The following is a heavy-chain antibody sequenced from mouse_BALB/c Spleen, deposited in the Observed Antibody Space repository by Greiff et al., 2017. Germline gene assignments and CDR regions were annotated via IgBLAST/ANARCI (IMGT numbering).Heavy chain of an antibody. D-gene: IGHD2-14*01. Sequence: EVQRVESGGGLVQPKGSLKLSCAASGFTFNTYAMNWVRQAPGKGLEWVARIRSKSNNYATYYADSVKDRFTISRDDSQSMLYLQMNNLKTEDTAMYYCVRQGVRSAMDYWGQGTSVTVSS. V-gene: IGHV10-1*02. CDR1: GFTFNTYA. CDR3: VRQGVRSAMDY. CDR2: IRSKSNNYAT. J-gene: IGHJ4*01.